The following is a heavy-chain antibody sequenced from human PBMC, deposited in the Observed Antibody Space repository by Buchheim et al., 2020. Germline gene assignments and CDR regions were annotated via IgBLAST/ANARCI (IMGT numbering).Heavy chain of an antibody. CDR1: GFTFSSYS. V-gene: IGHV3-21*01. Sequence: EVQLVESGGGLVKPGGSLRLSCAASGFTFSSYSMNWVRQAPGKGLEWVSSISSSSSYIYYADSVKGRFTISRDNAKNSLYLQMNSLRAEDTAVYYCARDPGPVRRLGTTVVTWDDYWGQGTL. CDR2: ISSSSSYI. CDR3: ARDPGPVRRLGTTVVTWDDY. J-gene: IGHJ4*02. D-gene: IGHD4-23*01.